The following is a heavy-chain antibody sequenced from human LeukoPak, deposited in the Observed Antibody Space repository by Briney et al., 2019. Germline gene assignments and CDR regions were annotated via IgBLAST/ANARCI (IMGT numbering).Heavy chain of an antibody. J-gene: IGHJ4*02. V-gene: IGHV4-39*01. CDR3: ASLVRSQQSPGYYFDY. D-gene: IGHD6-13*01. CDR1: GGSISSSSYY. Sequence: SETLSLTCTVSGGSISSSSYYWGWIRQPPGKGLEWIGSIYYSGSTYYNPSLKSRVTISVDTSKNQFSLKLSSVTAADTAVYYCASLVRSQQSPGYYFDYWGQGTLVTVSS. CDR2: IYYSGST.